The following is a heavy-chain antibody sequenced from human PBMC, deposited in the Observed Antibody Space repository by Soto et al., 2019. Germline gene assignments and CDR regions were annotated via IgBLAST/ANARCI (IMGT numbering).Heavy chain of an antibody. V-gene: IGHV4-59*01. CDR3: ARAHAPTLPFDY. D-gene: IGHD2-15*01. Sequence: AETLSLTCTVSGGSIRNVYWSWIRQAPGKGLEWIGFIFHSGNAKYNPSLKSRVTISVDTSKNQFSLSLDSVTAADTAVYFCARAHAPTLPFDYWGQGTLVTVSS. J-gene: IGHJ4*01. CDR1: GGSIRNVY. CDR2: IFHSGNA.